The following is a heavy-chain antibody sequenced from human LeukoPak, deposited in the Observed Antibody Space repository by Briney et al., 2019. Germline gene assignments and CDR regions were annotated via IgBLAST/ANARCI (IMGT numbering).Heavy chain of an antibody. CDR1: GYTFTSYD. V-gene: IGHV1-8*01. CDR2: INPNSGNT. Sequence: ASVKVSCKASGYTFTSYDINWVRQATGQGLEWMGWINPNSGNTGYAQKFQGRVTMTRNTSISTAYMELSSLRSEDTAVYYCARALRYSSGWYTESGYWGQGTLVTVSS. CDR3: ARALRYSSGWYTESGY. J-gene: IGHJ4*02. D-gene: IGHD6-19*01.